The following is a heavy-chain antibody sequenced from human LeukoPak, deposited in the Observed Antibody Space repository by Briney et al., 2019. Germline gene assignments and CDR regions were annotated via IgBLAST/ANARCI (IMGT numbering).Heavy chain of an antibody. CDR1: GGSISSYY. Sequence: SETLSLTCTVSGGSISSYYWSWLRQPPGKGLEWIGYIYYSGSTNYNPSLKSRVTISVDTSKNQFSLKLSSVTAADTAVYYCVRDRELNFWGQGILVTVSS. CDR3: VRDRELNF. J-gene: IGHJ4*02. CDR2: IYYSGST. V-gene: IGHV4-59*01. D-gene: IGHD1-7*01.